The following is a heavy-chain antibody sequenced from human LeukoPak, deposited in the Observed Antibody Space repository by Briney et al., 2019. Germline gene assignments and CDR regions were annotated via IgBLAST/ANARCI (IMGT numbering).Heavy chain of an antibody. CDR1: GFSVSSYG. J-gene: IGHJ4*02. D-gene: IGHD6-19*01. Sequence: GGSLRFSCAVSGFSVSSYGMSWVRQAPGKGLEWISAISVNGETTYYANSVKGRFIISRDNSENTLYLQMNSLRAEDTAVYYCAQGYSSGWYPYWGQGSLVSVSS. CDR2: ISVNGETT. CDR3: AQGYSSGWYPY. V-gene: IGHV3-23*01.